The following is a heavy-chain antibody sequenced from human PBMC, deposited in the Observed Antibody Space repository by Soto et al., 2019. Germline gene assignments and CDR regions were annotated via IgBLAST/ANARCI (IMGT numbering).Heavy chain of an antibody. D-gene: IGHD1-26*01. CDR2: IKYSGTT. J-gene: IGHJ3*01. Sequence: PSETLSLTYTVSGGSISSSRCLWGWIRQPPGKGLEWIASIKYSGTTFYNPSLTSRVTLSVDTSKNQFALKPSSVTAEETAVYYCLVYGITGRYYDSFDFRGKGTMVTVSS. CDR1: GGSISSSRCL. CDR3: LVYGITGRYYDSFDF. V-gene: IGHV4-39*01.